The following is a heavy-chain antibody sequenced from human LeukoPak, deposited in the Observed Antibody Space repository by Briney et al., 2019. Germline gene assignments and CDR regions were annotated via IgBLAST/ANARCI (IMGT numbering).Heavy chain of an antibody. CDR3: AKAFTVTRVYNCLDP. V-gene: IGHV3-23*01. J-gene: IGHJ5*02. CDR1: GFTFSSYA. CDR2: ISASGGST. D-gene: IGHD4-17*01. Sequence: PGGSLRLSCAASGFTFSSYAMSWVRQAPGKGLEWVSGISASGGSTYYADSVKGRFTISRDNSKNTLYLQMNSLRAEDTVVYYCAKAFTVTRVYNCLDPWGQGTLVTVSS.